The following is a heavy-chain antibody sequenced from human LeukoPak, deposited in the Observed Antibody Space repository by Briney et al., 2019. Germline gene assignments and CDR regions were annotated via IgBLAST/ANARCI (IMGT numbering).Heavy chain of an antibody. CDR1: GYTFTSYG. Sequence: ASVKVSCKASGYTFTSYGISWVRQAPGQGLEWMGWISAYNGHTNYAQKLQDRVTMTTDTSTSTAYMELRSLRSDDTAVYYCARGPSSASHYDILTRYEYWGQGTLVTVSS. CDR3: ARGPSSASHYDILTRYEY. CDR2: ISAYNGHT. J-gene: IGHJ4*02. V-gene: IGHV1-18*01. D-gene: IGHD3-9*01.